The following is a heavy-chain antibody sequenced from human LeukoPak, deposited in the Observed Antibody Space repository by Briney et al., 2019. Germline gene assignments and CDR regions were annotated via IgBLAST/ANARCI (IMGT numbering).Heavy chain of an antibody. CDR2: IWYDGSNK. J-gene: IGHJ4*02. CDR3: ACVVGGY. CDR1: GFTFSNYG. Sequence: GGSLRLSCAASGFTFSNYGMHWVRQAPGKGLEWVAAIWYDGSNKYYGDSVKGRFTISRDNSKNTLYLQMNSLRAEDTAMYFCACVVGGYWGQGTLVTVSS. V-gene: IGHV3-33*01. D-gene: IGHD2-21*01.